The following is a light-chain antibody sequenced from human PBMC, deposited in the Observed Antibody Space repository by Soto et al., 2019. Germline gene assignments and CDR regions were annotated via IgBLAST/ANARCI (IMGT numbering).Light chain of an antibody. CDR1: QSVSSTY. CDR3: QQYGSSPIT. V-gene: IGKV3-20*01. J-gene: IGKJ5*01. CDR2: EAS. Sequence: EVVLPQSPGTLSLTPGERATLSCRASQSVSSTYLAWYQQKPGQAPRLLIYEASSRATGIPDRFSGSGSGTDFTLSISRLEPEDFAVYYCQQYGSSPITFGQGTRLEI.